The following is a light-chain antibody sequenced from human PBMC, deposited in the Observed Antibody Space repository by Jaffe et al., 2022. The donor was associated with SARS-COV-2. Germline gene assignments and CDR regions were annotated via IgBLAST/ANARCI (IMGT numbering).Light chain of an antibody. CDR3: AVWDDSLNGRV. Sequence: QSVLTQPPSASGTPGQRVSLSCSGSNSNIGINTVNWYQQFPGAAPKLLIYSNNQRPSGVPDRFSGSKSGTSASLAISGLQSEDEADYYCAVWDDSLNGRVFGGGTKLTVL. V-gene: IGLV1-44*01. CDR1: NSNIGINT. J-gene: IGLJ3*02. CDR2: SNN.